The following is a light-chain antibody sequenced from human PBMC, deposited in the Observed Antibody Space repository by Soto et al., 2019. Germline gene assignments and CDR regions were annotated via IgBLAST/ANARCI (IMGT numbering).Light chain of an antibody. V-gene: IGKV1-5*01. CDR2: DAS. CDR3: QQYNSYPT. Sequence: DIQMTQSPSSLSASIGDRVTISCRASQSISTYLNWYQQKPGKAPKLLIYDASSLERGVPSRFSGSGSGTEFTLTISSLQPDDFATYYCQQYNSYPTFGQGTRLEIK. CDR1: QSISTY. J-gene: IGKJ5*01.